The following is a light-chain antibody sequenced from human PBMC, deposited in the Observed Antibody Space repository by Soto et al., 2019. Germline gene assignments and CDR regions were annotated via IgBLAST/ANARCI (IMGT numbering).Light chain of an antibody. Sequence: EIVLTQSPGTLSLSPGERATLSCSASHSVTSSDLDWYQQKPGQAPRLLIYDVSSRATGIPDRFSGSGTGTEFTLTISRLAPADSAVYYCQQYSSSPKTVGQGTKVEIK. CDR2: DVS. CDR1: HSVTSSD. J-gene: IGKJ1*01. V-gene: IGKV3-20*01. CDR3: QQYSSSPKT.